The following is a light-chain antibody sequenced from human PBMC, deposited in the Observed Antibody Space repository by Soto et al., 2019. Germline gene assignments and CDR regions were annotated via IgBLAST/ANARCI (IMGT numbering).Light chain of an antibody. J-gene: IGLJ2*01. CDR3: QTWDTVGV. CDR2: LNSDGTH. V-gene: IGLV4-69*01. Sequence: QLVLTQSPSASASLGASVKRTCTLSSGYSTYAIAWHQQQPEKGPRFLMKLNSDGTHDKGDGIPDRFSGSTSGAERYLNISSLQSEDEADYYCQTWDTVGVFGGGTKVTVL. CDR1: SGYSTYA.